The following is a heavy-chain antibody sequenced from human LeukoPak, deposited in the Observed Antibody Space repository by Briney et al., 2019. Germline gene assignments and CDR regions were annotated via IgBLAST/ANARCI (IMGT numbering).Heavy chain of an antibody. CDR3: ARGPGYCSSTSCSPNWFDS. CDR1: GFTFSSYS. Sequence: PGGSLRLSCAASGFTFSSYSMNWVRQAPGKGLEWVSSISSSSSYIYYADSVKGRFTISRGNAKNSLYLQMNSLRAEDTAVYYCARGPGYCSSTSCSPNWFDSWGQGTLVTVSS. J-gene: IGHJ5*01. V-gene: IGHV3-21*01. D-gene: IGHD2-2*01. CDR2: ISSSSSYI.